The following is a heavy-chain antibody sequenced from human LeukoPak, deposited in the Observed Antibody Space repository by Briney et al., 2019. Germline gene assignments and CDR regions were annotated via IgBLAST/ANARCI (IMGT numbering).Heavy chain of an antibody. CDR3: ARASLDDAFDI. J-gene: IGHJ3*02. CDR1: GGSLSSYY. V-gene: IGHV4-59*01. CDR2: IYYSGST. Sequence: SETLSLTCTVSGGSLSSYYWSWIRQTPGKGLEWIGYIYYSGSTNYNPSLKSRVTISVDTSKNQFSLKLSSVTAADTAVYYCARASLDDAFDIWGQGTMVTVSS.